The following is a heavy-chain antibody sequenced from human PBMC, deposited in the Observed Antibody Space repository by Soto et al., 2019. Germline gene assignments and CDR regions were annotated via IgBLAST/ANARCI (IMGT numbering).Heavy chain of an antibody. Sequence: QVQLQQWGAGLLKPSETLSLTCAVYGGSLSGYYWSWIRQPPGKALEWIGEINYSGNTNYNPSLKSRVTISVDMSKNQLFLNLSSVTAADTAMYYCARHHVRGRTIAGAAEFWGQGTLVTVSS. CDR1: GGSLSGYY. J-gene: IGHJ4*02. V-gene: IGHV4-34*01. CDR3: ARHHVRGRTIAGAAEF. CDR2: INYSGNT. D-gene: IGHD1-26*01.